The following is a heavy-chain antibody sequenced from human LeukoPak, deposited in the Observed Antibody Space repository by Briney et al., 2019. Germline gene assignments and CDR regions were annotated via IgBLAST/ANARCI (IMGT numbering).Heavy chain of an antibody. CDR3: VRDFGESSGYYFDY. Sequence: GGSLRLSCAASGFIFSRYWMHWVRQAPGKGLVWVSRINGDGSTLRYADSVKGRFTISRDNAKNTLYLQMNSLRAEDTAVYYCVRDFGESSGYYFDYWGQGTLVTVSS. CDR1: GFIFSRYW. D-gene: IGHD3-22*01. V-gene: IGHV3-74*01. J-gene: IGHJ4*02. CDR2: INGDGSTL.